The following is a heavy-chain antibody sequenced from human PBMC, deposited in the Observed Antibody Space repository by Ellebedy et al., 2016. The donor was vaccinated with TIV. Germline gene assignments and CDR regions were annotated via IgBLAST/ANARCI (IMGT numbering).Heavy chain of an antibody. D-gene: IGHD5-18*01. CDR1: GYTFTGYY. CDR3: ARWGDTAMVVDY. CDR2: INPSGGST. Sequence: ASVKVSXXASGYTFTGYYMHWVRQAPGQGLEWMGWINPSGGSTSYAQKFQGRVTMTRDTSTSTVYMELSSLRSEDTAVYYCARWGDTAMVVDYWGQGTLVTVSS. J-gene: IGHJ4*02. V-gene: IGHV1-46*01.